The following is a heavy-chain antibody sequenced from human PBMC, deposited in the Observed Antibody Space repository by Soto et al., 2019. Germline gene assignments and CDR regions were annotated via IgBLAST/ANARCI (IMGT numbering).Heavy chain of an antibody. Sequence: KPSETLSLTCTVSAGSISGYYWSWIRQPPGKELELIAYIHYSGSTYYNPSLKSRVTISIDTSKNQFSLKLSSVNAADTAVYYCAKVGRIAAAGTWFDPWGQGTLVTVSS. D-gene: IGHD6-13*01. CDR1: AGSISGYY. J-gene: IGHJ5*02. V-gene: IGHV4-59*01. CDR2: IHYSGST. CDR3: AKVGRIAAAGTWFDP.